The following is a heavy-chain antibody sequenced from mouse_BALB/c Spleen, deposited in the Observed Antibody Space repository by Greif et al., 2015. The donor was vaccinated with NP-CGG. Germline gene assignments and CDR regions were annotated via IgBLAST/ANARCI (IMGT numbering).Heavy chain of an antibody. CDR1: GFSLTSYG. CDR3: ARDGYPFGY. Sequence: VKLVESGPGLVAPSQSLSITCTVSGFSLTSYGVHWVRQPPGKGLEWLGVIWAGGSTNYNSALMSRLSISKDNSKSQVFLKMNRPQTDDTAMFYCARDGYPFGYWGQGTTLTVSS. J-gene: IGHJ2*01. CDR2: IWAGGST. D-gene: IGHD2-14*01. V-gene: IGHV2-9*02.